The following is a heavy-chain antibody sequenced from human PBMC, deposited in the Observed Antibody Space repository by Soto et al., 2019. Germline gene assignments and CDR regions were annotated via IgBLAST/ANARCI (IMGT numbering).Heavy chain of an antibody. CDR2: ISSSSSYI. Sequence: EVQLVESGGGLVKPGGSLRLSCAASGFTFSSYSMNWVRQAPGKGLEWVSSISSSSSYIYYADSVKGRFTISRDNAKNSLYLQMNSLRAEDTAVYYCARDRGPSSDYYGSGSYYNAPFYYYYMDVWGKGTTVTVSS. J-gene: IGHJ6*03. V-gene: IGHV3-21*01. CDR1: GFTFSSYS. D-gene: IGHD3-10*01. CDR3: ARDRGPSSDYYGSGSYYNAPFYYYYMDV.